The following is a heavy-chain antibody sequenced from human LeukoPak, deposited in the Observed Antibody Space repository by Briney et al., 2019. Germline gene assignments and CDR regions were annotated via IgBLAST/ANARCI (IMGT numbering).Heavy chain of an antibody. CDR1: GGSFSGYY. CDR3: ARDGRLWLPFDY. Sequence: PSETLSPTCAVYGGSFSGYYWSWIRQPPGKGLEWIGEINHSGSTNYHPSLKSRVTISVDTSKNQFSLKLSSVTAADTAVYYCARDGRLWLPFDYWGQGTLVTVSS. CDR2: INHSGST. J-gene: IGHJ4*02. V-gene: IGHV4-34*01. D-gene: IGHD5-18*01.